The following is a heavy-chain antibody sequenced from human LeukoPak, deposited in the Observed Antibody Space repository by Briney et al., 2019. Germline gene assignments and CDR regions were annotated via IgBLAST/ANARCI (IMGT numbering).Heavy chain of an antibody. CDR2: TWYDGSNK. CDR1: GFTFSSYG. V-gene: IGHV3-33*01. CDR3: ARDQEVGYYYGSGSYYPIGYGMDV. Sequence: GGSLRLSCAASGFTFSSYGMHWVRQAPGKGLEWVAVTWYDGSNKYYADSVKGRFTISRDNSKNTLYLQMNSLRAEDTAVYYCARDQEVGYYYGSGSYYPIGYGMDVWGKGTTVTVSS. J-gene: IGHJ6*04. D-gene: IGHD3-10*01.